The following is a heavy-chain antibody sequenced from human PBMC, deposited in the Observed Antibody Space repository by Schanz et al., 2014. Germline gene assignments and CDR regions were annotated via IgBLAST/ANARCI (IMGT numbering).Heavy chain of an antibody. D-gene: IGHD5-12*01. V-gene: IGHV3-74*01. CDR3: ASDFGGYNLGY. J-gene: IGHJ4*02. CDR2: IDRDGSRT. CDR1: TFTFSSYW. Sequence: EVQLVESGGGLVQPGGSLRLSCAASTFTFSSYWMHWVRQAPGKGLVWVSRIDRDGSRTNYADSVKGRFTISRDNAKNTLYLQMNSLRVEDTAVYYCASDFGGYNLGYWGQGMLVTVSS.